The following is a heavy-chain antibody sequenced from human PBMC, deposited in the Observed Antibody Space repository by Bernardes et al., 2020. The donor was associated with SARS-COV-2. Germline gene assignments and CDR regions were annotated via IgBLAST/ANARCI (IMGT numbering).Heavy chain of an antibody. CDR1: GYALTELS. CDR3: ATARQQLVYNWFDP. CDR2: FDPEDGET. V-gene: IGHV1-24*01. D-gene: IGHD6-13*01. Sequence: ASAKASCKVSGYALTELSMDWVRQAPGKGLEWMGGFDPEDGETIYAQKFQGRVTMTEDTSTDTAYMELSSLRSEDTAVYYCATARQQLVYNWFDPWGQGTLVTVSS. J-gene: IGHJ5*02.